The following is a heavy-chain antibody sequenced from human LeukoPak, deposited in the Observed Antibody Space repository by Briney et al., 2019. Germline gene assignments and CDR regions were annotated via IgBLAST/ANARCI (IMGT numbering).Heavy chain of an antibody. CDR2: ISAYNGNT. V-gene: IGHV1-18*01. CDR1: GGTFSSYA. D-gene: IGHD6-13*01. Sequence: ASVKVSCKASGGTFSSYAISWVRQAPGQGLEWMGWISAYNGNTNYAQKLQGRVTMTTDTSTSTAYMELRSLRSDDTAVYYCARTIAAAGTGFDYWGQGTLVTVSS. J-gene: IGHJ4*02. CDR3: ARTIAAAGTGFDY.